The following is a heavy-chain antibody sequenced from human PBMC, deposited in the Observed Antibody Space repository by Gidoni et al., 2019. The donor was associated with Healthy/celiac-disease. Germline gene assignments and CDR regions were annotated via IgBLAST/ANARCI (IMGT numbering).Heavy chain of an antibody. V-gene: IGHV5-51*01. J-gene: IGHJ5*02. D-gene: IGHD2-2*01. CDR3: ARRREGYCISTSCPNNWFDP. CDR2: IYPGDSDT. Sequence: EVQLVQSGAEVKKPGESLKISCKGSGYSFTSYWIGWVRQMPGKGLEWMGIIYPGDSDTRYSPSFQGQVTISADKSISTAYLQWSSLKASDTAMYYCARRREGYCISTSCPNNWFDPWGQGTLVTVSS. CDR1: GYSFTSYW.